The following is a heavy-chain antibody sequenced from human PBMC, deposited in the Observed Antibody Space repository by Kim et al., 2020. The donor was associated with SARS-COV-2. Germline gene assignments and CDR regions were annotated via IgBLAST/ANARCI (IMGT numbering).Heavy chain of an antibody. Sequence: SVKVSCKASGGTFSSYAISWVRQAPGQGLEWMGGIIPIFGTANYAQKFQGRVTITADESTSTAYMELSSLRSEDTAVYYCAGVYGDYGARFDYWGQGTLLTVSS. CDR1: GGTFSSYA. CDR2: IIPIFGTA. J-gene: IGHJ4*02. V-gene: IGHV1-69*13. CDR3: AGVYGDYGARFDY. D-gene: IGHD4-17*01.